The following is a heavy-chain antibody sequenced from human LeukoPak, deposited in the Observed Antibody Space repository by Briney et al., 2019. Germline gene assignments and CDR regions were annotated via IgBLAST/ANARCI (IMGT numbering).Heavy chain of an antibody. D-gene: IGHD6-19*01. V-gene: IGHV1-8*01. CDR1: GYTFTSYD. Sequence: ASVKVSCKGSGYTFTSYDINWVRQATGQGLEWMGWMNPNSGNTGYAQKFQGRVTITRNTSISTAYMELSSLRSEDTAVYYCAREQIAVAGTQQNWGQGTLVTVSS. CDR3: AREQIAVAGTQQN. J-gene: IGHJ4*02. CDR2: MNPNSGNT.